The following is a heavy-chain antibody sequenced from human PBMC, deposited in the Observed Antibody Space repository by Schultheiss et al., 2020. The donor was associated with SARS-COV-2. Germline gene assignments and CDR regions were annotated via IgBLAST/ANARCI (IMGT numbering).Heavy chain of an antibody. V-gene: IGHV4-34*01. Sequence: GSLRLSCAASGFTFSSYAMSWIRQPPGKGLEWIGSIYYSGSTNYNPSLKSRVTISVDTSKNQFSLKLSSVTAADTAVYYCARGPQPDCTNGVCWTDYWGQGTLVTVSS. CDR2: IYYSGST. J-gene: IGHJ4*02. CDR3: ARGPQPDCTNGVCWTDY. CDR1: GFTFSSYA. D-gene: IGHD2-8*01.